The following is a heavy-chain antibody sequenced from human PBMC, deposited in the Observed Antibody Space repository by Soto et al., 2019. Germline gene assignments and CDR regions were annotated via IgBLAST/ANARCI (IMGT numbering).Heavy chain of an antibody. V-gene: IGHV1-46*01. Sequence: QEQLVQSGAEVKEPGASLKVSCKASGDTFTTNYLHWVRQAPGQGLEWMGRINPNNGATLYAQEFQGRLLLTTDTSTSTVYMDLNSVKSEDSAVYYCASRVLCDMDVWGQGTTVTVSS. CDR1: GDTFTTNY. CDR2: INPNNGAT. CDR3: ASRVLCDMDV. J-gene: IGHJ6*02. D-gene: IGHD2-21*01.